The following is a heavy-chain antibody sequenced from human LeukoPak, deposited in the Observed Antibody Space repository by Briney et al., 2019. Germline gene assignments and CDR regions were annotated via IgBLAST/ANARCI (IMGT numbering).Heavy chain of an antibody. CDR1: GDSINSGGYY. CDR2: IHSGGNA. J-gene: IGHJ4*02. D-gene: IGHD3-22*01. CDR3: ARDHYDSRGDYVVEY. V-gene: IGHV4-31*03. Sequence: SETLTLTCSISGDSINSGGYYWNWIRQPPGKGLEWLGYIHSGGNAYFNPSLEGRSSISLDKSQNQFFLRLTSVTAADTAVYFCARDHYDSRGDYVVEYWGQGTLVTVSS.